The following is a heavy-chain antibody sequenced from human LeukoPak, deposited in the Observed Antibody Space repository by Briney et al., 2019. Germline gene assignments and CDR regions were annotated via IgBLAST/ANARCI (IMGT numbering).Heavy chain of an antibody. J-gene: IGHJ4*02. CDR3: ARDSVHGYYDSSGYSALVDY. D-gene: IGHD3-22*01. CDR1: GFTFSSYW. Sequence: GGSLRLSCAASGFTFSSYWMTWVRQAPGKGLEWVANIKQDGSEKYYVDSVKGRFTISRDNAKNSLFLQMNSLRAEDTAVYYCARDSVHGYYDSSGYSALVDYWGQGTLVTVSS. CDR2: IKQDGSEK. V-gene: IGHV3-7*01.